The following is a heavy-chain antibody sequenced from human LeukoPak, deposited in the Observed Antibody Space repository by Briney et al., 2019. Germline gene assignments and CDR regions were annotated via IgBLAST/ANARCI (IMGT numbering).Heavy chain of an antibody. Sequence: PGGSLRLSCEASGFIFSSFWMSWVRQAPGKGLEWVANIKQDGSEKYYVDSVKGRSTISRDNAKNSLYLQMNSLRAEDTAVYYCASRGSYVPFDYWGQGTLVTVSS. CDR1: GFIFSSFW. CDR2: IKQDGSEK. V-gene: IGHV3-7*01. D-gene: IGHD3-16*01. J-gene: IGHJ4*02. CDR3: ASRGSYVPFDY.